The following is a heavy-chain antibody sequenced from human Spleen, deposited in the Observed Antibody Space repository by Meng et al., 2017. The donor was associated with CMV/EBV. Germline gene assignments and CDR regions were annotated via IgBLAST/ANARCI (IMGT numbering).Heavy chain of an antibody. CDR1: GGSISSGSYY. Sequence: QVALQAAALGTVNPSQTLSLTCTVSGGSISSGSYYWSWIRQPAGKGLEWIGRIYTSGSTNYNPSLKSRVTISVDTSKNQFSLKLSSVTAADTAVYYCARAEYYNWFDPWGQGTLVTVSS. CDR2: IYTSGST. V-gene: IGHV4-61*02. J-gene: IGHJ5*02. D-gene: IGHD1-14*01. CDR3: ARAEYYNWFDP.